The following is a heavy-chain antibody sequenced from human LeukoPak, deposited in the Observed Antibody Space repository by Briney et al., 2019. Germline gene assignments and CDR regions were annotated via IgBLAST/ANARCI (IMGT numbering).Heavy chain of an antibody. CDR2: IWYDGSNK. Sequence: GGSLRLSCAASGFTFSSYGMHWVRQAPGKGLEWVAVIWYDGSNKYYADSVKGRFTISRDNSKNTLYLQMNSLRAEDTAVYYSARSIDSSLPPAYGGQGTLATVSS. D-gene: IGHD3-22*01. V-gene: IGHV3-33*01. J-gene: IGHJ4*02. CDR3: ARSIDSSLPPAY. CDR1: GFTFSSYG.